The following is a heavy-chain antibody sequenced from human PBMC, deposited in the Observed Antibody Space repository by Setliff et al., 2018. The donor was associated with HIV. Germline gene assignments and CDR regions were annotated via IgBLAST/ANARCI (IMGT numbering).Heavy chain of an antibody. CDR1: GDTFTSYY. CDR3: AREAEQGERSSSWYFDY. Sequence: ASVKGSCKASGDTFTSYYMHWVRRAPGQVLEWMGMISPSGASTKYAQRLQGRVTLTRDTSSSTVYVELSSLRSDDTAVYYCAREAEQGERSSSWYFDYWGQGTLVTVSS. V-gene: IGHV1-46*01. CDR2: ISPSGAST. J-gene: IGHJ4*02. D-gene: IGHD6-6*01.